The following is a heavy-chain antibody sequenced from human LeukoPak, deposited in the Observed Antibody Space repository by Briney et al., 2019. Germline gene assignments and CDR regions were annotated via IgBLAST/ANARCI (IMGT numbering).Heavy chain of an antibody. D-gene: IGHD3-10*01. J-gene: IGHJ5*02. Sequence: KPSETLSLTCAVYGGSFSGYYWSWIRQPPGRGLEWIGEINHSGSTNYNPSLKSRVTISVDTSKNQFSLKLSSVTAADTAVYYCARVRGGRSGNWFDPWGQGTLVTVSS. CDR1: GGSFSGYY. CDR2: INHSGST. CDR3: ARVRGGRSGNWFDP. V-gene: IGHV4-34*01.